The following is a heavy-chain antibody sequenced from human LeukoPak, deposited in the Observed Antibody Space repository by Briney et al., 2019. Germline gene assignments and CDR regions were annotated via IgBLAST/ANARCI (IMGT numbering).Heavy chain of an antibody. J-gene: IGHJ4*02. V-gene: IGHV3-74*01. D-gene: IGHD4-17*01. Sequence: GGSLRLSCAASGFTFSNYWMYWVRQAPGKGLVWVSRINTDGSSTSYADSVKGRSTISRDNAKNTLDLQMNSLRAEDTALYYCVRVLATTVDFWGQGTLVTVSS. CDR1: GFTFSNYW. CDR2: INTDGSST. CDR3: VRVLATTVDF.